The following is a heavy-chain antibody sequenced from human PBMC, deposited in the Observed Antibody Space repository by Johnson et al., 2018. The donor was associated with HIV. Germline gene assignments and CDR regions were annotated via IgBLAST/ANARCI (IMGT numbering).Heavy chain of an antibody. CDR1: GFTFSTYG. CDR2: FSGSGGST. J-gene: IGHJ3*02. V-gene: IGHV3-23*04. D-gene: IGHD6-13*01. Sequence: VQLVESGGGVLQPGGSLRLSCAASGFTFSTYGTSWVRQAPGKGLEWVSGFSGSGGSTYYADSVRGRFTISRDNSKNMLFLQMNSLRAEDTAVYFCARLYASSWIEAFDIWGQGTMVTVSS. CDR3: ARLYASSWIEAFDI.